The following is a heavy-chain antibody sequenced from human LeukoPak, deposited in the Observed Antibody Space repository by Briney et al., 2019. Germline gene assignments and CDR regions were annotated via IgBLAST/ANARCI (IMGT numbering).Heavy chain of an antibody. CDR1: GGSFSGYY. D-gene: IGHD3-22*01. CDR3: ARQLYYYDSSGYFSSTEFDY. V-gene: IGHV4-34*01. J-gene: IGHJ4*02. Sequence: SETLSLTCAVYGGSFSGYYWSWIRQPPGKGLEWIGEINHSGSTNYNPSLKSRVTISVDTSKNQFSLKLSSVTAADTAVYYCARQLYYYDSSGYFSSTEFDYWGQGTLVTVSS. CDR2: INHSGST.